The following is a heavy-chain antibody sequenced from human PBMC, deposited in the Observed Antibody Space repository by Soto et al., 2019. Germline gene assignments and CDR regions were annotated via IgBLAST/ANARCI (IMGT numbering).Heavy chain of an antibody. J-gene: IGHJ6*02. CDR2: IYHSGST. CDR1: GGSITSSNW. V-gene: IGHV4-4*02. D-gene: IGHD2-2*01. Sequence: QVQLQESGPGLVKPSGTLSLTCAVSGGSITSSNWWSLVRQHPGKRLEWIGEIYHSGSTNYNPSLKSRVTISVDKAKNQFSLKLSSVTAAATAVYYCARMCRVVVPAATYYGMDVWGQGTTVTVSS. CDR3: ARMCRVVVPAATYYGMDV.